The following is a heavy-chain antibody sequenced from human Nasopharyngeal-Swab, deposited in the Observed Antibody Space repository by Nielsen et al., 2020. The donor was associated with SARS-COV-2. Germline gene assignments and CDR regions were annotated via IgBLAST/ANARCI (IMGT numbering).Heavy chain of an antibody. J-gene: IGHJ4*02. CDR2: INHRGST. D-gene: IGHD3-9*01. CDR1: GFTFSSYA. Sequence: SCAASGFTFSSYAMSWVRQAQGKGLEWIGEINHRGSTNYNPSLKSRVTISVDTSKNQFSLKLSSVTAADTAVYYCARGGYFDWLFHSRGALPFDYWGQGTLVTVSS. CDR3: ARGGYFDWLFHSRGALPFDY. V-gene: IGHV4-34*01.